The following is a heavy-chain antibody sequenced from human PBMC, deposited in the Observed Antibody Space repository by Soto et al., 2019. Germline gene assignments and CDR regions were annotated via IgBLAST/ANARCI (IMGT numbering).Heavy chain of an antibody. V-gene: IGHV4-34*01. CDR2: INHSGST. CDR3: ARGGLARNYYYYGMDV. Sequence: PSETLSLTCAVYGGSFSGYYWSWIRQPPGKGLEWIGEINHSGSTNYNPSLKSRVTISVDTSKNQFSLKLSSVTAADTAVYYCARGGLARNYYYYGMDVWGQGTTVTVSS. J-gene: IGHJ6*02. CDR1: GGSFSGYY. D-gene: IGHD6-6*01.